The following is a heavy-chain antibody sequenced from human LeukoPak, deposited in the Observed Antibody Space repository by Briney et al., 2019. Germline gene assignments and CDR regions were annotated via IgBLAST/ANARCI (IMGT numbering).Heavy chain of an antibody. Sequence: SETLSLTCTVSGGSISSYYWSWIRQPPGKGLEWIGYIYYSGSTNYNPSLKSRVTISVDTSKNQFSLKLSSVTAADTAVYYCARESWQRRGFHYWGQGTLVTVSS. CDR3: ARESWQRRGFHY. D-gene: IGHD6-13*01. V-gene: IGHV4-59*01. CDR2: IYYSGST. CDR1: GGSISSYY. J-gene: IGHJ4*02.